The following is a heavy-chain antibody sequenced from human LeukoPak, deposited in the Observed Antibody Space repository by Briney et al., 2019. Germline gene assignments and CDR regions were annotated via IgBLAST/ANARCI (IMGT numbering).Heavy chain of an antibody. CDR2: IYYSGST. CDR1: GGSISSSSYY. D-gene: IGHD3-3*01. V-gene: IGHV4-39*07. J-gene: IGHJ4*02. Sequence: SETLSLTCTVSGGSISSSSYYWGWIRQPPGKGLEWIGSIYYSGSTYYNPSLKSRVTISVDTSKNQFSLKLSSVTAADTAVYYCARGDTRNYDFWSGYERPFDYWGQGTLVTVSS. CDR3: ARGDTRNYDFWSGYERPFDY.